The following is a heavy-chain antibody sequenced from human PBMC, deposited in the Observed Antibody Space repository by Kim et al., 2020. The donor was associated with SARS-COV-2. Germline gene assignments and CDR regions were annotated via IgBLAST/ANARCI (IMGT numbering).Heavy chain of an antibody. CDR2: IYYSGST. V-gene: IGHV4-39*01. CDR3: ARRAVAGTEYNWFDP. J-gene: IGHJ5*02. D-gene: IGHD6-19*01. Sequence: SETLSLTCTVSGGSISSSSYYWGWIRQPPGKGLEWIGSIYYSGSTYYNPSLKSRVTISVDTSKNQFSLKLSSVTAADTAVYYCARRAVAGTEYNWFDPWGQGTLVTVSS. CDR1: GGSISSSSYY.